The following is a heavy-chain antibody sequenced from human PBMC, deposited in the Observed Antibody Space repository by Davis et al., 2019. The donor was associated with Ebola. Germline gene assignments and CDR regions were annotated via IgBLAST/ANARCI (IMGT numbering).Heavy chain of an antibody. D-gene: IGHD6-13*01. J-gene: IGHJ3*02. CDR1: GYSFSNYW. V-gene: IGHV5-51*01. CDR2: IYPGDSDT. Sequence: GESLKISCKGSGYSFSNYWIGCVRQLPGKGLEWMGIIYPGDSDTRYSPSFQGQVTISVDQSTSTAYLEWSTLKASDTAIYYCAGAKYSSSWPDAFDIWGQGTLVTVSS. CDR3: AGAKYSSSWPDAFDI.